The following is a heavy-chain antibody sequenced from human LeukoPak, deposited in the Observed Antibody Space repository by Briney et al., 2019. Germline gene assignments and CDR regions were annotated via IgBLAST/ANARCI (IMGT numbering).Heavy chain of an antibody. CDR1: RFSFSSYG. Sequence: GGSLTLTCAGSRFSFSSYGRKWVRQAPGQGLEWISYISRSSGNIHYADSVKGRFTISRDNAKNSLFLQMNSLRVEDTAVYYCARDVATVTPPYYCGQGTLVTVSS. D-gene: IGHD4-17*01. J-gene: IGHJ4*02. CDR3: ARDVATVTPPYY. V-gene: IGHV3-48*01. CDR2: ISRSSGNI.